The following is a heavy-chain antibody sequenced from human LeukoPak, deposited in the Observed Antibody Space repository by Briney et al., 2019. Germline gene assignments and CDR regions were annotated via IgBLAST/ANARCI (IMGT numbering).Heavy chain of an antibody. CDR3: ARDSGALWFGELSRWFDP. V-gene: IGHV3-21*01. CDR1: GFTFSSYS. J-gene: IGHJ5*02. CDR2: ISSSSSYI. Sequence: GGSLRLSCAASGFTFSSYSMNWVRQAPGKGLERVSSISSSSSYIYYADSVKGRFTISRDNAKNSLYLQMNSLRAEDTAVYYCARDSGALWFGELSRWFDPWGQGTLVTVSS. D-gene: IGHD3-10*01.